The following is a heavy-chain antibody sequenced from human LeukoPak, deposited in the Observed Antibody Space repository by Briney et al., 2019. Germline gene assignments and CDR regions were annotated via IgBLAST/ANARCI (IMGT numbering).Heavy chain of an antibody. Sequence: GGSLRLSCAASGFTFDDYAMHWVRQAPGKGLEWVSGISWNSGSIGYADSVKGRFTISRDNAKKSLFLQMNSLRAEDMAVYYCARGDYYDSSGYYIDAFDIWGQGTMVTVSS. D-gene: IGHD3-22*01. CDR1: GFTFDDYA. CDR3: ARGDYYDSSGYYIDAFDI. CDR2: ISWNSGSI. J-gene: IGHJ3*02. V-gene: IGHV3-9*03.